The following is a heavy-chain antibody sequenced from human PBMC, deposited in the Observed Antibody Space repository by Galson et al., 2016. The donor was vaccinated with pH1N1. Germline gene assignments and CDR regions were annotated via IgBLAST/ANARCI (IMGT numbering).Heavy chain of an antibody. V-gene: IGHV1-3*01. CDR1: GYTFTSYA. J-gene: IGHJ6*02. Sequence: SVKVSCKALGYTFTSYAVYWVRQAPGQSLEWMGWINGGNGNTKYSQKFQGRVTMTRNSSITTAYMELSSLRFKDTAVYYCARGRKYAMDVWGQGTTVTVSS. CDR2: INGGNGNT. CDR3: ARGRKYAMDV. D-gene: IGHD1-14*01.